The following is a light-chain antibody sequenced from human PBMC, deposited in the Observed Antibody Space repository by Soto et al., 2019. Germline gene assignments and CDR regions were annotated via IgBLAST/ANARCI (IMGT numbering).Light chain of an antibody. V-gene: IGLV2-14*04. Sequence: QSITISCTGTSSDVGGYNYVSWYQQHPGKAPKLMIYDVSNRPSGVSNRFFGSKSGNTASLTISGLQAEDEADYYCSSYTSSRTYVFGTGTKVTVL. CDR2: DVS. J-gene: IGLJ1*01. CDR3: SSYTSSRTYV. CDR1: SSDVGGYNY.